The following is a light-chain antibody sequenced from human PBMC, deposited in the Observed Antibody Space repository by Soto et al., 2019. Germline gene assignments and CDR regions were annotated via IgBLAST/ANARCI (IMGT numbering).Light chain of an antibody. CDR2: EDN. CDR3: QSYHSSSPYV. J-gene: IGLJ6*01. Sequence: NFMLTQPLSVSESPGKTVTISCTRSSGSIASGYVQWYQQRPGSAPTSLIYEDNQRPSGVPDRFSGSIDTSSNSVSLTISRLKTEDEADYYCQSYHSSSPYVFGSGTKLTVL. CDR1: SGSIASGY. V-gene: IGLV6-57*03.